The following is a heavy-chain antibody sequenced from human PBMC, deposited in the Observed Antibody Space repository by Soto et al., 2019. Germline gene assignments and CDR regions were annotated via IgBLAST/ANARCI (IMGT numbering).Heavy chain of an antibody. V-gene: IGHV4-31*11. D-gene: IGHD3-22*01. CDR1: GGSISSGGYS. Sequence: LTCAFSGGSISSGGYSLRWIRQHPGKGLEWIGYVHYSGSTYYNPSLKSRVIISADTSKNQFSLKLNSVTAADTAVYYCARGAYDSSSYRWFDPWGQGTLVTVSS. CDR2: VHYSGST. CDR3: ARGAYDSSSYRWFDP. J-gene: IGHJ5*02.